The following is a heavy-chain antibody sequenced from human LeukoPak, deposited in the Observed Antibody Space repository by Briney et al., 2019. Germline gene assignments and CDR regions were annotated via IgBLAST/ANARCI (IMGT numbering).Heavy chain of an antibody. Sequence: GGSLRLSCAASGLTFSSYEMNWVRQAPGKGLEWVSHISSSGSTIYYADSVKGRFTISRDNAKNSLYLQMNSLRAEDTAVYYCARDLKWELLRLWYYYGMDVWGQGTTVTVSS. J-gene: IGHJ6*02. CDR2: ISSSGSTI. CDR3: ARDLKWELLRLWYYYGMDV. V-gene: IGHV3-48*03. CDR1: GLTFSSYE. D-gene: IGHD1-26*01.